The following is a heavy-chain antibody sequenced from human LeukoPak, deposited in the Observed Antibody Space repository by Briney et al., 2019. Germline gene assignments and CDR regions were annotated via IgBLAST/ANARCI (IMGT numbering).Heavy chain of an antibody. D-gene: IGHD4-23*01. CDR2: INPKSGGT. CDR3: ANDYGGNDDAFDI. CDR1: GYTFNDYF. J-gene: IGHJ3*02. Sequence: GASVKVSCKASGYTFNDYFMNWVRQAPGQRIEWMGWINPKSGGTVYAQKFQGRVTMTRNTSISTAYMELSSLRSEDTAVYYCANDYGGNDDAFDIWGQGTMVTVSS. V-gene: IGHV1-2*02.